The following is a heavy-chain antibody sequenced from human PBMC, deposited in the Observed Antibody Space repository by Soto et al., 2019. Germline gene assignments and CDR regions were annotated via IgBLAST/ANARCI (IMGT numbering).Heavy chain of an antibody. J-gene: IGHJ4*02. CDR1: GFTFSSYA. D-gene: IGHD6-19*01. Sequence: EVQLLESGGGLVQPGGSLRLSCAASGFTFSSYAMSWVRQAPGKGLEWVSAISGSGGSTYYADSVKGRFTISRDNSKNTLYLQMNSLRAEDTAVYYCAKDLRIAVAGRGGFDYWGQGTLVTVSS. V-gene: IGHV3-23*01. CDR2: ISGSGGST. CDR3: AKDLRIAVAGRGGFDY.